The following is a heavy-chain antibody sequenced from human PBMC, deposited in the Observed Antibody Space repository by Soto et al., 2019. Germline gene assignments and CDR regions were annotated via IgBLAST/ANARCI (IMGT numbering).Heavy chain of an antibody. V-gene: IGHV3-30*18. Sequence: QVQLVESGGGVVQPGRSLRLSCEGSGFSFASYGIHWVRQAPGKGLEWVAVISPDGSKKYHADSVKGRFSVSRDNSKNTLFLEMNTLRPEDSGLYYCAKAPVAARPFSRRTHFGVDVWGQGTMVIVSS. D-gene: IGHD6-6*01. CDR2: ISPDGSKK. CDR3: AKAPVAARPFSRRTHFGVDV. CDR1: GFSFASYG. J-gene: IGHJ6*02.